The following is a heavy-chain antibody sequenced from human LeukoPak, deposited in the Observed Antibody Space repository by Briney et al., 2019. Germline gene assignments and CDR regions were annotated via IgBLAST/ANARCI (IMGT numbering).Heavy chain of an antibody. J-gene: IGHJ6*03. V-gene: IGHV3-11*04. Sequence: GGSLRLSCAASEFTFSDYYMSWIRQAPGKGLEWVSYISSSGSTMYYADSLRGRFTISRDNAKNSLFLQMNCLRAEDTAVYYCAKDFLACSGGSCYYYYYMDVWGEGTTVTISS. CDR2: ISSSGSTM. CDR3: AKDFLACSGGSCYYYYYMDV. D-gene: IGHD2-15*01. CDR1: EFTFSDYY.